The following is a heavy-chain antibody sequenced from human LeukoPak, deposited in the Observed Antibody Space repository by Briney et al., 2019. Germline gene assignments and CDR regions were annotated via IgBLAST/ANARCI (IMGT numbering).Heavy chain of an antibody. CDR1: GFTFSSYE. CDR3: ARGPDSSGTY. J-gene: IGHJ4*02. Sequence: GGSLRLSCAASGFTFSSYEMNWVRQAPGKGLEWVSYISSSGSTIYYADSVKGRFTISRDNTKNSLYLQMNSLRAEDTAVYYCARGPDSSGTYWGQGTLVTVSS. CDR2: ISSSGSTI. V-gene: IGHV3-48*03. D-gene: IGHD3-22*01.